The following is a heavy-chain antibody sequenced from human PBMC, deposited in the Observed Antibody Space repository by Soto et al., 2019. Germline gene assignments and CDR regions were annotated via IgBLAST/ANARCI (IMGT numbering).Heavy chain of an antibody. CDR2: ISPTGGST. V-gene: IGHV3-23*01. D-gene: IGHD6-19*01. CDR1: GFSFSSYA. J-gene: IGHJ4*02. CDR3: AKDLLQWLGGSGPFDY. Sequence: EVQLLESGGGLVHPGGSLRLSCATSGFSFSSYAMTWLRQAPGKGLEWVSTISPTGGSTYYADFVTGRFTISRDDSKNTLYLHMNSLRAEDTATYYCAKDLLQWLGGSGPFDYSGQGTLVTVSS.